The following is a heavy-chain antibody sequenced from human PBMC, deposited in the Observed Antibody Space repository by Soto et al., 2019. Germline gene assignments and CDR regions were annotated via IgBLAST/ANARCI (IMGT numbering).Heavy chain of an antibody. CDR1: GGSVSSGAYY. D-gene: IGHD5-12*01. Sequence: QVHLQESGPGQVRPSQTLSLTCTVSGGSVSSGAYYWTWIRQRPGKGLEWIGYIYYSGSTYYSPSLKSRLSISLDTSKNQFSLRLSSVTAADTAMYYCARARLRAVYAFDIWGQGTMVTVSS. V-gene: IGHV4-31*03. CDR2: IYYSGST. CDR3: ARARLRAVYAFDI. J-gene: IGHJ3*02.